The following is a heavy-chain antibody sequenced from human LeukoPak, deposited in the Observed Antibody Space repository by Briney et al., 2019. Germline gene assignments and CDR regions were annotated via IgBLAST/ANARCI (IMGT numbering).Heavy chain of an antibody. D-gene: IGHD5-18*01. J-gene: IGHJ4*02. CDR3: AKDGDTAMVFDY. CDR1: GFTFSTYG. V-gene: IGHV3-30*02. Sequence: GGSLRLSCAASGFTFSTYGMHWVRQAPGKGLEWVAFIWYDGSSKYYADSVKGRFTISRDNSKNTLYLQVNSLRAEDTAVYYCAKDGDTAMVFDYWGQGTLVTVS. CDR2: IWYDGSSK.